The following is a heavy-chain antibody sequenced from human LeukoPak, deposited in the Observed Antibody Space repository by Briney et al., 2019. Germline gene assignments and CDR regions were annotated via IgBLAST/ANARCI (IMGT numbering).Heavy chain of an antibody. CDR2: IYYSGST. J-gene: IGHJ4*02. CDR3: GRQQYAAKYYFDS. V-gene: IGHV4-39*01. D-gene: IGHD2-15*01. Sequence: PSETLSLTCTVSGGSIGSNSYYWGWVRQPPGKGLEWIGSIYYSGSTYYNPSLKSRITISVDTSKNQFSLKLSSVTAADTALYYCGRQQYAAKYYFDSWGQGTLVTVPS. CDR1: GGSIGSNSYY.